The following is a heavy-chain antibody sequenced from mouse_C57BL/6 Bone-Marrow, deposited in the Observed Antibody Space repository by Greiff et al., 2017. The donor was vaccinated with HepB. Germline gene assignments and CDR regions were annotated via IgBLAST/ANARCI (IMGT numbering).Heavy chain of an antibody. CDR3: ARPNYSYYYAMDY. Sequence: DVKLQESGPELVKPGASVKIPCKASGYTFTDYNMDWVKQSHGKSLEWIGDINPNNGGTIYNQKFKGKATLTVDKSSSTAYMELRSLTSEDTAVYYCARPNYSYYYAMDYWGQGTSVTVSS. CDR1: GYTFTDYN. V-gene: IGHV1-18*01. CDR2: INPNNGGT. J-gene: IGHJ4*01. D-gene: IGHD2-1*01.